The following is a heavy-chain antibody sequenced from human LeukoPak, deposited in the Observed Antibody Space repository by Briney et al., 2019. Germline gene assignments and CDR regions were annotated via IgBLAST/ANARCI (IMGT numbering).Heavy chain of an antibody. J-gene: IGHJ4*02. CDR2: IYHSGST. V-gene: IGHV4-30-2*01. Sequence: WVRPMPGKGLEWIGYIYHSGSTYYNPSLKSRVTISVDRSKNQFSLKLSSVTAADTAVYYCARDRLSGYYFDYWGQGTLVTVSS. CDR3: ARDRLSGYYFDY. D-gene: IGHD6-25*01.